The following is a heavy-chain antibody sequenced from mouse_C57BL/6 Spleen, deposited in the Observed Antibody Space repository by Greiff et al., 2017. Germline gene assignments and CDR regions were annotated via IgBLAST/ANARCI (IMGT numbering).Heavy chain of an antibody. CDR2: IDPSDSYT. Sequence: QVQLQQPGAELVKPGASVKLSCKASGYTFTSYWMQWVKQRPGQGLEWIGEIDPSDSYTNYNQKFRGKATLTVDTSSSTAYMQLSSLTSEDSAVYYCASTVVFDYWGQGTSLTGSS. V-gene: IGHV1-50*01. D-gene: IGHD1-1*01. CDR3: ASTVVFDY. CDR1: GYTFTSYW. J-gene: IGHJ2*03.